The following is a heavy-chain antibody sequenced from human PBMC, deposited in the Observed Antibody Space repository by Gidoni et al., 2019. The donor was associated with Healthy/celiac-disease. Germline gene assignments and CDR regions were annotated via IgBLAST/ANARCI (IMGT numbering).Heavy chain of an antibody. V-gene: IGHV3-23*01. Sequence: EVQLLESGGGLVQPGGSLSLSCAASGFTFSRYAMSWVRQAPGKGLEWVSAISGSGGSTYYADSVKGRFTISRDNSKNTLYLQMNSLRAEDTAVYYCAKSVYYGSGSYSYFDYWGQGTLVTVSS. CDR1: GFTFSRYA. CDR3: AKSVYYGSGSYSYFDY. CDR2: ISGSGGST. D-gene: IGHD3-10*01. J-gene: IGHJ4*02.